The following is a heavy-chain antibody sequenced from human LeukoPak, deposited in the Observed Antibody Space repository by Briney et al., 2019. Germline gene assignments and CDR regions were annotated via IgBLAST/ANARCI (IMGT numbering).Heavy chain of an antibody. Sequence: ASVKVSCKASGYRFSGYYMHWVRQAPGQGLEWMGWINPNSGGTNYAQKFQGRVTMTRDTSISTAYMELSRLRSDDTAVYYCARGTTGTVSFDYWGQGTLVTVSS. CDR1: GYRFSGYY. CDR3: ARGTTGTVSFDY. V-gene: IGHV1-2*02. J-gene: IGHJ4*02. D-gene: IGHD1-1*01. CDR2: INPNSGGT.